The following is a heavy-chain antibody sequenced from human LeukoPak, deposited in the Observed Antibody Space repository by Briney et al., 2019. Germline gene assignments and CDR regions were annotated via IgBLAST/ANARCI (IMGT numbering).Heavy chain of an antibody. V-gene: IGHV4-59*08. CDR3: VKSYYDSTGYSGWFDP. CDR1: GGSISSYY. Sequence: NPSETLSLTCTVSGGSISSYYWSWIRQPPGKGLEWIGYIYYSGSTNYNPSLKSRVTMSLDTSRNQVSLKLSSVTAADTAVYYCVKSYYDSTGYSGWFDPWGQGTLVTVSS. D-gene: IGHD3-22*01. J-gene: IGHJ5*02. CDR2: IYYSGST.